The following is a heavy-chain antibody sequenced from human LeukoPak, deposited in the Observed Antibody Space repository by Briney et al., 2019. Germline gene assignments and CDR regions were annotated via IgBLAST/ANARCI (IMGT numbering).Heavy chain of an antibody. CDR1: GFTFSNYA. J-gene: IGHJ6*02. Sequence: GGSLRLSCAASGFTFSNYAMSWVRQAPGKGLEWVPAISGSGGSTYYADSVKGRFTITRDNSKNTLYLQMNSLRAEDTAVYYCALCITMVRGVIWDYYYYYGMDVWGQGTTVTVSS. D-gene: IGHD3-10*01. V-gene: IGHV3-23*01. CDR2: ISGSGGST. CDR3: ALCITMVRGVIWDYYYYYGMDV.